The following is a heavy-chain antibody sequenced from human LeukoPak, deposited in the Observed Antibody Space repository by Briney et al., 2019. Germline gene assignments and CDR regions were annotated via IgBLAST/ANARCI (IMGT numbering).Heavy chain of an antibody. CDR1: GFTFSSYG. J-gene: IGHJ4*02. D-gene: IGHD3-22*01. V-gene: IGHV3-30*18. CDR2: ISYDGSNK. CDR3: AKDYYDSSANLDY. Sequence: GGSLRLSCAASGFTFSSYGMHWVRQAPGKGLEWVAVISYDGSNKYYADSVKGRFTISRDNSKNTLYLQMNSLRAEDTAVYYCAKDYYDSSANLDYWGQGTLVTVSS.